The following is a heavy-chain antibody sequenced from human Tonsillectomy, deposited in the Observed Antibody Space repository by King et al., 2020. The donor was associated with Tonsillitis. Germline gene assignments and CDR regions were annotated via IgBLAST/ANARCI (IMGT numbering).Heavy chain of an antibody. Sequence: VQLVESGGGVVQPGRSLILSCAASGFTFSSYGMHWVRQAPGKGLEWVAVIWYDGSNKYYADSGMGRFTIARENSKNPLYLQMNSLGAEDTAVYYCARDLSSDIVVVPAAPADWGQGTLVTVSS. D-gene: IGHD2-2*01. V-gene: IGHV3-33*01. CDR1: GFTFSSYG. CDR2: IWYDGSNK. J-gene: IGHJ1*01. CDR3: ARDLSSDIVVVPAAPAD.